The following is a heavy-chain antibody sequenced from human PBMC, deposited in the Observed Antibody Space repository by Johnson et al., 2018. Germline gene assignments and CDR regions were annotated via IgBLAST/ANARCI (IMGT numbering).Heavy chain of an antibody. CDR2: ISSSGSTI. CDR3: ARDENPPRSAGMAPFDI. V-gene: IGHV3-11*04. D-gene: IGHD5-18*01. Sequence: QVRLGQSGGGLVQPGGSLRLCCAASGFTFSDYYMSWIRQAPGKGLAWVSYISSSGSTIYYADSAKGRFTLSRDNAKTSLYLPMNSPSAGDTDGYYCARDENPPRSAGMAPFDIWGQGTMVTVSS. J-gene: IGHJ3*02. CDR1: GFTFSDYY.